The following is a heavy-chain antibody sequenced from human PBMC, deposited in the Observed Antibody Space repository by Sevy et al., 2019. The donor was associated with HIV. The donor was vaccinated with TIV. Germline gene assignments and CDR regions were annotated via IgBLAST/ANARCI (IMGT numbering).Heavy chain of an antibody. CDR1: GYTFTNYD. J-gene: IGHJ4*02. V-gene: IGHV1-8*01. Sequence: ASVKVSCKASGYTFTNYDITWVRQATGQGLEWVGWMNPNSGDTGYAQKFQGRITMTRNTSISTVYLELSSLRSDDTAVYYCARRRTLLCISSSRPFDYWGQGSLVTVSS. CDR3: ARRRTLLCISSSRPFDY. CDR2: MNPNSGDT. D-gene: IGHD2-2*01.